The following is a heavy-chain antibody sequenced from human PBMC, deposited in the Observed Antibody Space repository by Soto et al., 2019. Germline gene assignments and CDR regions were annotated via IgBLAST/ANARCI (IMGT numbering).Heavy chain of an antibody. V-gene: IGHV3-48*01. CDR2: ITSGSSTI. CDR3: ARVVRYPPRFDY. D-gene: IGHD3-9*01. CDR1: GFTFNSYS. Sequence: TGGSLRLSCVVSGFTFNSYSMDWVRQAPGKGLEWVSYITSGSSTIHYADSVKGRFTISRDNAKNSVFLQMNSLRAEDTAVYYCARVVRYPPRFDYWGQGTLVTVSS. J-gene: IGHJ4*02.